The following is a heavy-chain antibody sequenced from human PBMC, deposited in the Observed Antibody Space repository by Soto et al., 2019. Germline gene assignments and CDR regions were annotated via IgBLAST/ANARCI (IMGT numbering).Heavy chain of an antibody. CDR3: AREGHSSSWYHYFDY. CDR2: IIPIFGTA. V-gene: IGHV1-69*13. D-gene: IGHD6-13*01. J-gene: IGHJ4*02. Sequence: SVKLSCKDSGGTFSSYAISWVRQAPRQGLESMGGIIPIFGTANYTQKFQGRVTITADESTSTAYMELSSLRSEDTAVYYCAREGHSSSWYHYFDYWGQGTLVTVSS. CDR1: GGTFSSYA.